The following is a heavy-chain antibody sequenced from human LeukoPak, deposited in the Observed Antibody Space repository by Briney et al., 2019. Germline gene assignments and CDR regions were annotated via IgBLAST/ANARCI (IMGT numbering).Heavy chain of an antibody. CDR1: GGSFSGYY. CDR2: INHSGST. V-gene: IGHV4-34*01. Sequence: PSETLPLTCAVYGGSFSGYYWSWIRQPPGKGLEWIGEINHSGSTNYNPSLKSRVTISVDTSRNQFSLKLSSVTAADTAVYYCARVGVVVPLTHTLYYFDYWGQGTLVTVSS. D-gene: IGHD2-15*01. J-gene: IGHJ4*02. CDR3: ARVGVVVPLTHTLYYFDY.